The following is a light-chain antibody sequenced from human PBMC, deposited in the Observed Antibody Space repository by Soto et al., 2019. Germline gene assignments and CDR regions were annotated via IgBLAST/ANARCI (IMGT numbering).Light chain of an antibody. Sequence: QSVLNKPASVYGFPLQWIRIICTGTSSDVGSYNLVSWYQQHPGKAPKLMIYEVSKRPSGVSNRFSGSKSGNTASLTISGLQAEDEDDYYCCSYAGSSTFVFGTGLKVTVL. CDR3: CSYAGSSTFV. CDR2: EVS. V-gene: IGLV2-23*02. J-gene: IGLJ1*01. CDR1: SSDVGSYNL.